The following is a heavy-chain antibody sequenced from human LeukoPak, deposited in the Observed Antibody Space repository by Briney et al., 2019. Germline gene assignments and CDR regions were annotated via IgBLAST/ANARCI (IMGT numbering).Heavy chain of an antibody. V-gene: IGHV3-23*01. CDR2: VSGSGDNT. CDR1: GFTFSTYS. J-gene: IGHJ4*02. D-gene: IGHD4-11*01. Sequence: GGSLRLSCAASGFTFSTYSMNWVRQAPGKGLEWVSVVSGSGDNTNYADSVKGRFTISRDNSKNTLFLQMNSLRTEDTAVYFCARWGNDYSQFDSWGQGTLVTVS. CDR3: ARWGNDYSQFDS.